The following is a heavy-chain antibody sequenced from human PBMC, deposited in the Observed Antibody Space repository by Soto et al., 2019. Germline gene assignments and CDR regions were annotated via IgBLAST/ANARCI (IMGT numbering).Heavy chain of an antibody. Sequence: KRARKGSGYTNTGYHGRWRRHTKEQGLEWMGWINPNSGGTNYAQKFQGWVTMTRDTSISTAYMELSRRRSADTAVYYCARAYQSSVFWSGYQEPYYYSYMDVWGKGTTVPVSS. CDR1: GYTNTGYH. J-gene: IGHJ6*03. V-gene: IGHV1-2*04. CDR2: INPNSGGT. D-gene: IGHD3-3*01. CDR3: ARAYQSSVFWSGYQEPYYYSYMDV.